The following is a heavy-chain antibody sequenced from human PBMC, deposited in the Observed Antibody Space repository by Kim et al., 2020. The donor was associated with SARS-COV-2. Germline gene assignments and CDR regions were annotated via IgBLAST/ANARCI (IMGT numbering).Heavy chain of an antibody. V-gene: IGHV4-34*01. D-gene: IGHD2-8*02. CDR3: ARERSTGDDAYDM. J-gene: IGHJ3*02. Sequence: YNPSLTRRVTISVDRSKNQFSLKLSAETAADTSMYYCARERSTGDDAYDMWGQGTMVTVSS.